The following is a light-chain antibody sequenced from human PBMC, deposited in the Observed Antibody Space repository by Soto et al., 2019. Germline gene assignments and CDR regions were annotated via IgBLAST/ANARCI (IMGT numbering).Light chain of an antibody. V-gene: IGKV2-24*01. Sequence: DIVLTQTPLSSPVTLGQPASISCRSSQSLVHSDVNTYLTWLQQRPGQPPRLLIYMISNRFSGVPDRFSGSGAGTDFTLKISRVEAEDVGVYYCMQATQAYTFGQGTKLEIK. CDR3: MQATQAYT. CDR1: QSLVHSDVNTY. CDR2: MIS. J-gene: IGKJ2*01.